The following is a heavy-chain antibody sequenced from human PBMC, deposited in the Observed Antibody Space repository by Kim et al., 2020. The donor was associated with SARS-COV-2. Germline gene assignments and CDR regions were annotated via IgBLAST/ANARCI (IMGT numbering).Heavy chain of an antibody. CDR3: ARGDYGFDY. Sequence: ASVKVSCKASGYTFTSYGVHWVRQAPGQGLEWMGWINGGSGNTKYSQKFQGRVTITRDTSASTVYMDLSSLRSQDTAVYYCARGDYGFDYWGQGTLVIVSS. CDR2: INGGSGNT. CDR1: GYTFTSYG. V-gene: IGHV1-3*01. D-gene: IGHD4-17*01. J-gene: IGHJ4*02.